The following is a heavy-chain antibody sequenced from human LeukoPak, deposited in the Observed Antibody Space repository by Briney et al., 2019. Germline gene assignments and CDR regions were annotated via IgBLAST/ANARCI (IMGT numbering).Heavy chain of an antibody. CDR1: GFTFDDYA. Sequence: GGSLRLSCAASGFTFDDYAMHWVRQAPGKGLERVSGISWNSGSIGYADSVKGRFTISRDNAKNSLYLQMNSLRAEDTALYYCAKDFSHYYDSSGSGDDAFDIWGQGTMVTVSS. V-gene: IGHV3-9*01. D-gene: IGHD3-22*01. CDR3: AKDFSHYYDSSGSGDDAFDI. CDR2: ISWNSGSI. J-gene: IGHJ3*02.